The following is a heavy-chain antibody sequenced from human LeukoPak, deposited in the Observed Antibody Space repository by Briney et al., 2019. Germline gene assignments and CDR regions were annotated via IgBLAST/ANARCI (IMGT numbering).Heavy chain of an antibody. J-gene: IGHJ4*02. D-gene: IGHD5-24*01. CDR1: GGTFSSYA. CDR2: IIPIFGTA. Sequence: SVKVSCKASGGTFSSYAVSWVRQAPGQGLEWMGRIIPIFGTANYAQKFQGRVTITTDESTSTAYMELSSLRSEDTAVYYCARDRGRWLQLGYFDYWGQGTLVTVSS. V-gene: IGHV1-69*05. CDR3: ARDRGRWLQLGYFDY.